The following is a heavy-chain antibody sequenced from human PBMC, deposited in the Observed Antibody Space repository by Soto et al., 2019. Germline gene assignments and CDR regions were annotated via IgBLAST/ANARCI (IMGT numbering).Heavy chain of an antibody. Sequence: SVKVSCKASGGTFSSYAISWVRQAPGQGLEWMGGIIPIFGTANYAQKFQGRVTITADKSTSTAYMELSSLRSEDTAVYYCARVPWFGEFYYYYGMDVWGQGTTVTVSS. CDR3: ARVPWFGEFYYYYGMDV. V-gene: IGHV1-69*06. J-gene: IGHJ6*02. CDR2: IIPIFGTA. D-gene: IGHD3-10*01. CDR1: GGTFSSYA.